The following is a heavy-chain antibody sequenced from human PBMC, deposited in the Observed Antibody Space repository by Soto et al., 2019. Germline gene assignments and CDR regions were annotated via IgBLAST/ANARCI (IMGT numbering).Heavy chain of an antibody. Sequence: QVQLVESGGGVVQPGRSLRLSCAASGFTFSSYAMHWVRQAPGKGLEWVAVISYDGSNKYYADSVKGRFTISRDNSKNTLYLKMNRLRAEDTAVYYCAREEWEVLRDFDYWGQGTLVTVSS. CDR1: GFTFSSYA. CDR2: ISYDGSNK. CDR3: AREEWEVLRDFDY. J-gene: IGHJ4*02. D-gene: IGHD1-26*01. V-gene: IGHV3-30-3*01.